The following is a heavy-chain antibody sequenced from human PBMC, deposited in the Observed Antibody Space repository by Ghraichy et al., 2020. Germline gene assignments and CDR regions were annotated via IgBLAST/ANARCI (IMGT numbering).Heavy chain of an antibody. CDR3: ARGRIVGVTGYYFDN. D-gene: IGHD1-26*01. Sequence: SETPSLTCIVSGGSVSSGSYYWSWIRQPPGKGLEWIGYIYDSGSTDYNPSLKSRVTIAADTSKNQFSPKLSSVTAADTAVYYCARGRIVGVTGYYFDNWGQGTLVTVSS. V-gene: IGHV4-61*01. CDR2: IYDSGST. J-gene: IGHJ4*02. CDR1: GGSVSSGSYY.